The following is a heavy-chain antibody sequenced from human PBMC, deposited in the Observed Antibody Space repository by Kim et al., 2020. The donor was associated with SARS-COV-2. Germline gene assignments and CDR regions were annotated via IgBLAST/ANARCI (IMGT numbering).Heavy chain of an antibody. V-gene: IGHV4-39*01. J-gene: IGHJ5*02. Sequence: SETLSLTCTVSGGSISSSSYYWGWIRQPPGKALEWIGSIYYSGSTYYNPSLKSRVTISVDTSKNQFSLKLSSVTAADTAVYYCARGYNWNYGSDWFDPWGQGTLVTVSS. CDR2: IYYSGST. D-gene: IGHD1-7*01. CDR3: ARGYNWNYGSDWFDP. CDR1: GGSISSSSYY.